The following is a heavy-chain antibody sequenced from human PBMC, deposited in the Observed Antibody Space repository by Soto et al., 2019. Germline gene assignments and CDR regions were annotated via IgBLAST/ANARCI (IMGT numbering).Heavy chain of an antibody. J-gene: IGHJ6*02. CDR2: IVPMLGTP. CDR1: GGTFDKFI. CDR3: ARNGTYGSSRSHYSGMDV. V-gene: IGHV1-69*13. Sequence: SVKVSCKASGGTFDKFIMNWVRQTPGRGLEWMGGIVPMLGTPTYAEKFKGRVRISATGSATTTYMEVASLRSEDTAIYYCARNGTYGSSRSHYSGMDVWGQGTTVTVSS. D-gene: IGHD3-10*01.